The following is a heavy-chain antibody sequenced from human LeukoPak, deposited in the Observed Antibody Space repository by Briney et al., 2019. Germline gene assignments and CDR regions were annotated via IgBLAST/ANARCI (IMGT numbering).Heavy chain of an antibody. V-gene: IGHV4-31*11. J-gene: IGHJ4*02. CDR1: GGSFGGYY. Sequence: SETLSLTCAVYGGSFGGYYWSWIRQHPGKGLEWIGYIYYSGSTYYNPSLKSRVTISVDTSKNQFSLKLSSVTAADTAVYYCASVEMATIRIDYWGQGTLVTVSS. D-gene: IGHD5-24*01. CDR3: ASVEMATIRIDY. CDR2: IYYSGST.